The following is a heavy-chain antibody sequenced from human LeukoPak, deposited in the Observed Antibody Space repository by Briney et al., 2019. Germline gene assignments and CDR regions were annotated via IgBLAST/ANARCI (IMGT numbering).Heavy chain of an antibody. CDR2: INPSGGST. CDR3: ARDSPDSSGYFTYFDY. CDR1: GYTFTSYY. J-gene: IGHJ4*02. D-gene: IGHD3-22*01. Sequence: ASVKVSCKASGYTFTSYYMHWVRQAPGQGLEWMGIINPSGGSTSYAQKFQGRVTMTRDMSTSTVYMELSSLRSEDTAVYYRARDSPDSSGYFTYFDYWGQGTLVTVSS. V-gene: IGHV1-46*01.